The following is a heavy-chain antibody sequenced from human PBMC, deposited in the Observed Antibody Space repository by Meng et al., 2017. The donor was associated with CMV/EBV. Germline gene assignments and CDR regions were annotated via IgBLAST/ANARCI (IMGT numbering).Heavy chain of an antibody. V-gene: IGHV3-48*04. J-gene: IGHJ4*02. CDR3: ARGSSMIVVVNFDY. CDR2: ISSSGSTI. CDR1: GFTFSSYA. Sequence: GESLKISCAASGFTFSSYAMSWVRQAPGKGLEWVSYISSSGSTIYYADSVKGRFTISRDNAKNSLYLQMNSLRAEDTAVYYCARGSSMIVVVNFDYWGQGTLVTVSS. D-gene: IGHD3-22*01.